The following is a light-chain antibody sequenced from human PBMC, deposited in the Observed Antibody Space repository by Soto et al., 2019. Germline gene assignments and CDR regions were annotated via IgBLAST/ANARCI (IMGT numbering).Light chain of an antibody. Sequence: QSVLTQPPSVSGAPGQRVTISCTGSTSNIGAGSNVGWYQQLPGTAPKLLIYANIKRPSGVPDRFSGSKSGTSASLAITGLQAEDEADYYCQSYDTSLSAVVFGGGTKLTVL. J-gene: IGLJ2*01. CDR3: QSYDTSLSAVV. CDR2: ANI. CDR1: TSNIGAGSN. V-gene: IGLV1-40*01.